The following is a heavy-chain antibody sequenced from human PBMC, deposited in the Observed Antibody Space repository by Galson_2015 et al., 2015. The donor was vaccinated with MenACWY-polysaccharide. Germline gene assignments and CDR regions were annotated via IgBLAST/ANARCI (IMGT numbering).Heavy chain of an antibody. CDR2: IYTSGST. J-gene: IGHJ1*01. V-gene: IGHV4-4*07. CDR1: GGSISSYY. CDR3: ARGPSIAARARAEYFQH. Sequence: ETLSLTCTVSGGSISSYYWSWIRQPAGKGLEWIGRIYTSGSTNYNPSLKSRVTMSVDTSKNQFSLKLSSVTAADTAVYYCARGPSIAARARAEYFQHWGQGTLVTVSS. D-gene: IGHD6-6*01.